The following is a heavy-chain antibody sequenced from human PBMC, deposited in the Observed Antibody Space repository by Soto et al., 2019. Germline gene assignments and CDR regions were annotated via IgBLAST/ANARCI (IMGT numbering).Heavy chain of an antibody. Sequence: QVQLVQSGAEVKKPGASVKVSCEASGYTFTSYGISWVRQAPGQGLEWMGWISAYNGNTNYAQKLQGRVTMTTDTSTSTAYMELRSLRSDDTAVYYCARDSDYYDSSGYYVYFDYWGQGTLVTVSS. CDR2: ISAYNGNT. CDR3: ARDSDYYDSSGYYVYFDY. V-gene: IGHV1-18*01. D-gene: IGHD3-22*01. CDR1: GYTFTSYG. J-gene: IGHJ4*02.